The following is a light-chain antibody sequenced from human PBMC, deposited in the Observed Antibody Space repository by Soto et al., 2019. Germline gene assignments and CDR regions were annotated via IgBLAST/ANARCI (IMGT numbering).Light chain of an antibody. CDR3: QSYDSSLRMEV. V-gene: IGLV1-40*01. J-gene: IGLJ2*01. Sequence: QAVVTQPPSVSGAPGQRVTISCTGSSSNIGAGYDVHWYQQLPGTAPKLLIYGNSNRPSGVPDRFSGSKSGTSASLAITGLQAEDEADYYCQSYDSSLRMEVFGGGTKLTVL. CDR2: GNS. CDR1: SSNIGAGYD.